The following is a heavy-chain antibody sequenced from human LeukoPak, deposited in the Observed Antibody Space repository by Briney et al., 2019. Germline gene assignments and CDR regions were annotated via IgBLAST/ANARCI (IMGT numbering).Heavy chain of an antibody. CDR3: AKVGAKESYYHY. J-gene: IGHJ4*02. D-gene: IGHD3-10*01. CDR1: GFTFSNFA. Sequence: GGSLRLSCAASGFTFSNFAMSWVRQAPGKGLEWVSTISDDGGATYYADSGRDRFTISRDNSKKTLYLQMNTLRAEDTALYYCAKVGAKESYYHYWGQGTLVTVSS. V-gene: IGHV3-23*01. CDR2: ISDDGGAT.